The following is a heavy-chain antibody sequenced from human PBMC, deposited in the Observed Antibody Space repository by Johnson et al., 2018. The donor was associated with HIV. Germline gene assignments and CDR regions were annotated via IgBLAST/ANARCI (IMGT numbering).Heavy chain of an antibody. CDR3: ARAPHDAFDV. Sequence: QVQLVESGGGVVQPGRSLRLSCVASGFTFSNYGMHWVRQAPGKGLEWVAVISYDGSKKYYADSVKGRFTISRDNSKNTLYLQMNSLRVEDTAVYYCARAPHDAFDVWGQGTMVTVSS. V-gene: IGHV3-30*03. CDR1: GFTFSNYG. J-gene: IGHJ3*01. CDR2: ISYDGSKK.